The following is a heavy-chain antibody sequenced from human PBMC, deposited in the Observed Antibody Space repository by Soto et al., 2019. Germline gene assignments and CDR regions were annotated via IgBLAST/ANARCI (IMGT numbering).Heavy chain of an antibody. J-gene: IGHJ6*02. Sequence: SVKVSCKASGGTFSSYAISWLRQAPGQGLEWMGGIIPIFGTANYAQKFQGRVTITADESTSTAYMELSSLRSEDAAVYYCARGDYDILTGHRATTNYYYYGMDVGGQGTTVTVSS. V-gene: IGHV1-69*13. D-gene: IGHD3-9*01. CDR2: IIPIFGTA. CDR3: ARGDYDILTGHRATTNYYYYGMDV. CDR1: GGTFSSYA.